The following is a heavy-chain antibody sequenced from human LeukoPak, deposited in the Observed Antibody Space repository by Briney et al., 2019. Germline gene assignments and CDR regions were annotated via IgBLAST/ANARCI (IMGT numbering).Heavy chain of an antibody. D-gene: IGHD3-22*01. CDR3: ARSPYYDSSGYSMGMYGDY. V-gene: IGHV1-69*13. CDR2: IIPIFGTA. CDR1: GGTFSSYG. J-gene: IGHJ4*02. Sequence: ASVKVSRKTSGGTFSSYGISWVRQAPGQGLEWMGGIIPIFGTANYAQKFQGRVTITADESTSTAYMEPSSLRSEDTAVYYCARSPYYDSSGYSMGMYGDYWGQGTLVTVSS.